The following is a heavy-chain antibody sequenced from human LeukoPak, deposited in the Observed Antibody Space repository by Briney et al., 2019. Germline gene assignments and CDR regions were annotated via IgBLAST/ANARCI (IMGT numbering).Heavy chain of an antibody. J-gene: IGHJ4*02. CDR2: TYYRSKCYY. CDR1: GDSVSRSGPG. V-gene: IGHV6-1*01. Sequence: SQTLSLTCAISGDSVSRSGPGWNWIRQSPSRGLEWLGRTYYRSKCYYDYGSSLKSRITINPETSKNQFSLQLSSVTPEDTAVYYCARDSGYSGSWSFDHWGQGILVTVSS. CDR3: ARDSGYSGSWSFDH. D-gene: IGHD6-13*01.